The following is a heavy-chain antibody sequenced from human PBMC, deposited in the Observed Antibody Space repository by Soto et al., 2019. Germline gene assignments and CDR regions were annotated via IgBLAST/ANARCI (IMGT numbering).Heavy chain of an antibody. CDR1: GGSFSGYY. Sequence: SETLSLTCAVYGGSFSGYYWSWIRQPPGKGLEWIGEINHSGSTNYNPSLKSRVTISVDTSRNQFSLKLSSVTAADTAVYYCARREGYFDYWGQGTLVTVSS. CDR2: INHSGST. CDR3: ARREGYFDY. J-gene: IGHJ4*02. V-gene: IGHV4-34*01.